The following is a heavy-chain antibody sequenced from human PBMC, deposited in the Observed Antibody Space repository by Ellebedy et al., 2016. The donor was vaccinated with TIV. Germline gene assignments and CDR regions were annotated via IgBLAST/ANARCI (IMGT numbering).Heavy chain of an antibody. CDR2: INPNSGGT. CDR3: ATTHEYYYDSSGYTL. D-gene: IGHD3-22*01. J-gene: IGHJ4*02. Sequence: ASVKVSCXASGYTFTGYYMHWVRQAPGQGLEWMGWINPNSGGTNYAQKFQGRVTMTRDTSISTAYMELSRLRSDDTAVYYCATTHEYYYDSSGYTLWGQGTLVTVSS. CDR1: GYTFTGYY. V-gene: IGHV1-2*02.